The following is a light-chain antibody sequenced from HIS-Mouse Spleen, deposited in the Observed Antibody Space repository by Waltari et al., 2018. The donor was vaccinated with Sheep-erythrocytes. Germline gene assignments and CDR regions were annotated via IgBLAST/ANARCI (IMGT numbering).Light chain of an antibody. CDR1: SSDVGGYNL. J-gene: IGLJ3*02. CDR3: SSYAGSSNWV. CDR2: EVS. V-gene: IGLV2-8*01. Sequence: QSALTQPPSASGSPGQSVTISCTGTSSDVGGYNLVSWYQQHPGKAPKLMIYEVSKRPSGVPDRFSGSKSGNTASLTVSGLQAEDEADYYCSSYAGSSNWVFGGGTKLTVL.